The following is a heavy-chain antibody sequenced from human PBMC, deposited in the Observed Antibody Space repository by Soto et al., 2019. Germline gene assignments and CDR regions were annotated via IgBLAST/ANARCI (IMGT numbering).Heavy chain of an antibody. D-gene: IGHD4-17*01. CDR3: ARVTVTRLDY. CDR2: IYHSGST. CDR1: GGSISSGGYS. V-gene: IGHV4-30-2*01. Sequence: QLQLQESGSRLVKPSQTLSLTCAVSGGSISSGGYSWSWIRQPPGKGLEWIGYIYHSGSTNYNPSHKSRATITADTTKTQFSLKLSFVTAADTAVYDCARVTVTRLDYWGQGTLVTVSS. J-gene: IGHJ4*02.